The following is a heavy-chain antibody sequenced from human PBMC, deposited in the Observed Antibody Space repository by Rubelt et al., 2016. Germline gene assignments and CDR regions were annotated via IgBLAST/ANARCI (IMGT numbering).Heavy chain of an antibody. CDR1: GGSISSYY. V-gene: IGHV4-59*12. CDR3: ARDGLEPDY. Sequence: QVQLQESGPGLVKPSETLSLTCTVSGGSISSYYWSWIRQPPGQGLEWIGYIYYSGSTNYNPSPTSRVTISADTAKNQCSLKLSSVTAADTAVDYCARDGLEPDYWGQGTLVTVSS. D-gene: IGHD1-1*01. CDR2: IYYSGST. J-gene: IGHJ4*02.